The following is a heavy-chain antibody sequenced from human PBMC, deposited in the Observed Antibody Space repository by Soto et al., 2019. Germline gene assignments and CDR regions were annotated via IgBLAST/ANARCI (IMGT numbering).Heavy chain of an antibody. CDR1: GGSISSGDYY. J-gene: IGHJ4*02. D-gene: IGHD1-7*01. V-gene: IGHV4-30-4*01. CDR3: ARRTGTDDFDY. Sequence: SETLSLTCTVSGGSISSGDYYWSWIRQPPGKGLEWIGYIYYSGSTYYNPSLKSRVTISVDTSKNQFPLKLSSVTAADTAVYYCARRTGTDDFDYWGQGTLVTVSS. CDR2: IYYSGST.